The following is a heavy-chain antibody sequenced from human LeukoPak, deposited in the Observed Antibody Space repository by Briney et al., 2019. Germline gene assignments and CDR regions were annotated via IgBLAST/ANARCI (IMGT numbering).Heavy chain of an antibody. Sequence: GGSLRLSCAASGFTFRSYGMHWVRQAPGKGLEWVAVISYDGSDKYQIDSVKGRFTISRDNSKNTLYLQMDSLGAEDTAVYYCAKDRSPGIAVAGTGYYFDYWGQGTLVTVSS. V-gene: IGHV3-30*18. D-gene: IGHD6-19*01. CDR3: AKDRSPGIAVAGTGYYFDY. CDR1: GFTFRSYG. J-gene: IGHJ4*02. CDR2: ISYDGSDK.